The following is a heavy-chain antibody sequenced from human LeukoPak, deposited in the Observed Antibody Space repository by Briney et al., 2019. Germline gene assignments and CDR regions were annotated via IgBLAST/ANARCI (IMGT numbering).Heavy chain of an antibody. D-gene: IGHD3-16*02. CDR2: INWNAGTT. V-gene: IGHV3-20*04. J-gene: IGHJ4*02. CDR1: GFTFDDYG. Sequence: GGSLRLSCAASGFTFDDYGMSWVRQAPGKGLEWVSGINWNAGTTNYADSVKGRFTISRDNSKNTLYLQMNSLRAEDTAVYYCAKIAGDYDYVWGSYRYSPADYWGQGTLVTVSS. CDR3: AKIAGDYDYVWGSYRYSPADY.